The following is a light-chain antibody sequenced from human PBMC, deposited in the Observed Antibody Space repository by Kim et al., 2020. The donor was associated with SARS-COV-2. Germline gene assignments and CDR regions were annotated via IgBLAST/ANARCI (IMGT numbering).Light chain of an antibody. CDR3: AAWDDSLNGPV. CDR2: NYN. Sequence: GQRITISCSGSSSNIGSTTVNWYQHLPGTAPKLLIYNYNQRPSGVPDRFSGSKSGTSASLAISGLQSEDEADYYCAAWDDSLNGPVFGGGTQLTVL. CDR1: SSNIGSTT. J-gene: IGLJ3*02. V-gene: IGLV1-44*01.